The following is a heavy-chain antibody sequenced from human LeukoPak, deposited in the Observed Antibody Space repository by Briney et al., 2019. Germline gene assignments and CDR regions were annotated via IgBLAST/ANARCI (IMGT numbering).Heavy chain of an antibody. Sequence: GGSLRLSCAASGFPFTNAWLTWVRQAPGTGLEWVARIETKAGGETTDYAAPVKGRFTISRDDSGNTLFLQMHSLKTEDTAVYYCTTVTWSGTFDYWGQGTLVTVSS. V-gene: IGHV3-15*04. CDR2: IETKAGGETT. CDR1: GFPFTNAW. D-gene: IGHD3-10*01. CDR3: TTVTWSGTFDY. J-gene: IGHJ4*02.